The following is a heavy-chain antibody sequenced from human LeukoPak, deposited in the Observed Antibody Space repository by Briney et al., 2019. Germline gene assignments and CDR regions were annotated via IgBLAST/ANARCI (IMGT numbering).Heavy chain of an antibody. D-gene: IGHD3-9*01. V-gene: IGHV4-34*01. CDR1: GGSFSGYY. Sequence: SETLSLTCAVFGGSFSGYYWSWIRQSPAKGLEWIGEMSHTGATNYNPSLKSRVTVSVDTSKKQFSLNLRSVTAADTAVYYCARGLHYNILTGGMDVWGQGTTVIVSS. J-gene: IGHJ6*02. CDR2: MSHTGAT. CDR3: ARGLHYNILTGGMDV.